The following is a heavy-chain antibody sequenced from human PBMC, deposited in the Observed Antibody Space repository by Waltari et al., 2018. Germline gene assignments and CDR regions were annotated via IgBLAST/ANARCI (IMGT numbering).Heavy chain of an antibody. CDR3: ARVATKTYSSPVPGRPYYYGMDV. Sequence: EEQLVESGGGLAQPGESLRLACAASGFTFSRYRMEWVRQDQGKGLVWVSRINSDGSSTTYADSVKGRFTISRDNGKNTLYVQMNRLRAEDTAVYYCARVATKTYSSPVPGRPYYYGMDVWGQGTTVTVSS. D-gene: IGHD3-22*01. J-gene: IGHJ6*02. V-gene: IGHV3-74*01. CDR2: INSDGSST. CDR1: GFTFSRYR.